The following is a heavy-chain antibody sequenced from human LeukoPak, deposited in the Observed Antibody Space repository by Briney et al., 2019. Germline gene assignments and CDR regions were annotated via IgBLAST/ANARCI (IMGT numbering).Heavy chain of an antibody. Sequence: GGSLRLPCAVSGISLSNYGMSWVRQAPGKGLEWVAGISGSGGGTNYADSVKGRFTISRDNPKNTLYLQMNRLRAEDTAVYYCSVMHRYYDGSGYWVQWGQGTLVTVSS. CDR2: ISGSGGGT. CDR1: GISLSNYG. D-gene: IGHD3-22*01. J-gene: IGHJ4*02. V-gene: IGHV3-23*01. CDR3: SVMHRYYDGSGYWVQ.